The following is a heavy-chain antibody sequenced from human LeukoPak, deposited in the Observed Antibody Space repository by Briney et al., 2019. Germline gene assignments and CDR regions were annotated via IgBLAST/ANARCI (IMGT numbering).Heavy chain of an antibody. CDR1: GFTFSNAW. Sequence: PGGALRLSCAASGFTFSNAWMSWVRQAPWKGLDWVGRIKSKTDGGTTDYAEPVKGRFTISRDDSKNTLYLQMNSLKTEDTAVYYCTTAFAGYYDYVWGSYRQGTDYWGQGTLVTVSS. CDR2: IKSKTDGGTT. J-gene: IGHJ4*02. V-gene: IGHV3-15*01. D-gene: IGHD3-16*02. CDR3: TTAFAGYYDYVWGSYRQGTDY.